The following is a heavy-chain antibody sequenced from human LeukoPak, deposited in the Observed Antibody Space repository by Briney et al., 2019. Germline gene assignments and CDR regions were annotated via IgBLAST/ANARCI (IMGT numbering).Heavy chain of an antibody. V-gene: IGHV1-2*06. CDR3: ARDCTNGVCYYDY. J-gene: IGHJ4*02. Sequence: GASVKVSCKASGYTFTGYYMHWVRQAPGQGLEWMGRINPNSGGTNYAQKFQGRVTMTRDTSISTAYMELSRLRSDDTAVYYCARDCTNGVCYYDYWGQGTLVTVSS. CDR2: INPNSGGT. CDR1: GYTFTGYY. D-gene: IGHD2-8*01.